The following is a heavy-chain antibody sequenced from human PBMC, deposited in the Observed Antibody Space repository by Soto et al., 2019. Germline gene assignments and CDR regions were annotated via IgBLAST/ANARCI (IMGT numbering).Heavy chain of an antibody. J-gene: IGHJ5*02. Sequence: QVQLQQWGPGLLKPSETLSLTCAVYGGSFSGYYWSWIRQPPGKGLEWIGEINHSGSTNYNPALNIRLTISVDTSKNPFSLKLSSVTAADTAVYYCARDGVSVTFRDWFDPWGQGTLVTVSS. D-gene: IGHD3-10*01. V-gene: IGHV4-34*01. CDR1: GGSFSGYY. CDR3: ARDGVSVTFRDWFDP. CDR2: INHSGST.